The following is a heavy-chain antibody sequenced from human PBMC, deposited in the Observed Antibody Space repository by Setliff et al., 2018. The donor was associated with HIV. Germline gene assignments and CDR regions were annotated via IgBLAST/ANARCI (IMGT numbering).Heavy chain of an antibody. CDR2: ISISGTLI. J-gene: IGHJ6*03. V-gene: IGHV3-48*03. Sequence: SLRLSCAASGFSFSNYEMTWVRQAPGKGLEWVSSISISGTLIYYADSVKGRFTTTRANTKNSLYLQMNSLRAEDTAVYYCARDRVTTRGNYHYYMDVWGRGTTVTVSS. CDR3: ARDRVTTRGNYHYYMDV. D-gene: IGHD4-17*01. CDR1: GFSFSNYE.